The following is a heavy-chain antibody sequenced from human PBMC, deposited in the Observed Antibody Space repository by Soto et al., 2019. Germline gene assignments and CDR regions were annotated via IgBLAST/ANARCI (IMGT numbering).Heavy chain of an antibody. V-gene: IGHV3-23*01. CDR3: ARGPCSGGSCYSGDY. CDR1: GFTFSSYA. CDR2: ISGSGGST. D-gene: IGHD2-15*01. J-gene: IGHJ4*02. Sequence: EVQLLESGGGLVQPGGSLRLSCEASGFTFSSYAMSWVRQAPGKGLEWVSGISGSGGSTYYADSVKGRFTISRDNSKNTLYLQMNSLRAEDTAVYYCARGPCSGGSCYSGDYWGQGTLVTVSS.